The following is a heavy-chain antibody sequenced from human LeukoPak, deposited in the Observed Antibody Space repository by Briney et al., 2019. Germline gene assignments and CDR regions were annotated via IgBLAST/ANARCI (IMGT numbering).Heavy chain of an antibody. V-gene: IGHV3-23*01. D-gene: IGHD1-26*01. Sequence: PGGSLRLSCAASGFTFSSFAMSWVRQTQGKGLEWVSGISASGGSTYYADSVKGRFTISRDNSQNTLYLQMNSLRAEDTAVYYCAKCISGSYPNKPYDYWGQGALVTVSS. CDR1: GFTFSSFA. J-gene: IGHJ4*02. CDR3: AKCISGSYPNKPYDY. CDR2: ISASGGST.